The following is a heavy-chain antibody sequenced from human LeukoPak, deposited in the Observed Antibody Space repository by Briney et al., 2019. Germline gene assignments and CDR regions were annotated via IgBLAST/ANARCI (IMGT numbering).Heavy chain of an antibody. CDR2: ISSSSSYI. D-gene: IGHD6-19*01. CDR1: GFTSSSYS. V-gene: IGHV3-21*01. Sequence: GGSLRLSCAAPGFTSSSYSMNWVRQAPGKGLEWVSSISSSSSYIYYADSVKGRFTISRDNAKNSLYLQMNSLRAEDTAVYYCARDSSGWYYFDYWGQGILVTVSS. CDR3: ARDSSGWYYFDY. J-gene: IGHJ4*02.